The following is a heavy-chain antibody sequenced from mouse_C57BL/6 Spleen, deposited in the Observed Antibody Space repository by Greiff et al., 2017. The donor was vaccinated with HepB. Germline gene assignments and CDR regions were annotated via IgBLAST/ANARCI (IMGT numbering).Heavy chain of an antibody. CDR2: IYPGSGST. CDR3: ARGSTMVTTHWYFDV. Sequence: QVQLQQSGAELVKPGASVKMSCKASGYTFTSYWITWVKQRPGQGLEWIGDIYPGSGSTNYNEKFKSKATLTVDTSSSTAYMQLSSLTSEDSAVYYCARGSTMVTTHWYFDVWGTGTTVTVSS. J-gene: IGHJ1*03. V-gene: IGHV1-55*01. D-gene: IGHD2-1*01. CDR1: GYTFTSYW.